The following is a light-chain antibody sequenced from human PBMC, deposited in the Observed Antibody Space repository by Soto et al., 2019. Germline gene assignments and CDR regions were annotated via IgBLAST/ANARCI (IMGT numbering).Light chain of an antibody. V-gene: IGLV1-51*01. CDR2: DDN. J-gene: IGLJ1*01. CDR1: SSNIGGNS. Sequence: QSVLTQPPSVSAAPGQKVTISCSGSSSNIGGNSVSWYQQLPGTAPKLLIYDDNKRPSGIPDRFSGSKSGTSATLGITGFQTGDEADYYCAAWDDSLSGFYVFGTGTKV. CDR3: AAWDDSLSGFYV.